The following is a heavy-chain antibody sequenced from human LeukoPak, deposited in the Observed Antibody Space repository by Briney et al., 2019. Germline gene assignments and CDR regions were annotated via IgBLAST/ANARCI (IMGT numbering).Heavy chain of an antibody. V-gene: IGHV5-51*01. J-gene: IGHJ4*02. CDR1: GYRFTTYW. CDR2: IYPGDSDT. CDR3: AIRRDGYNYFDY. Sequence: GESLKISCQVSGYRFTTYWIGWVRQMPGKGLEWMGIIYPGDSDTRYSPSFQGQVTISADKSISTAYLQWSSLKASDTAMYYCAIRRDGYNYFDYWGQGTLVTVSS. D-gene: IGHD5-24*01.